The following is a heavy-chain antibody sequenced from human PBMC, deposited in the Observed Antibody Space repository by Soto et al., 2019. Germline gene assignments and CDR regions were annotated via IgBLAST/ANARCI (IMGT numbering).Heavy chain of an antibody. D-gene: IGHD3-22*01. V-gene: IGHV4-34*01. CDR1: GGSFSGYY. Sequence: SETLSLTCAVYGGSFSGYYWSWILQPPWKGLEWIGEINHSGSTNYNPSLKSRVTISVDTSKNQFSLKLSSVTAADTAVYYCARDPSYYYDSSGYYGDYFDYWGQGTLVTVS. CDR3: ARDPSYYYDSSGYYGDYFDY. CDR2: INHSGST. J-gene: IGHJ4*02.